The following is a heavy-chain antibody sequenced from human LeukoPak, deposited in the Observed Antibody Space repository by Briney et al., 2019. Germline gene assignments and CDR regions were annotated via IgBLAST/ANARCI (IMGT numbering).Heavy chain of an antibody. D-gene: IGHD3-22*01. J-gene: IGHJ4*02. CDR1: GGSFSGYY. V-gene: IGHV4-34*01. CDR2: INHSGST. Sequence: PSETLSLTRAVYGGSFSGYYWSWIRQPPGKGLEWIGEINHSGSTNHNPSLKSRVTISVDTSKNQFSLKLSSVTAADTAVYYCARRFSRSSGRSFDYWGQGTLVTVSS. CDR3: ARRFSRSSGRSFDY.